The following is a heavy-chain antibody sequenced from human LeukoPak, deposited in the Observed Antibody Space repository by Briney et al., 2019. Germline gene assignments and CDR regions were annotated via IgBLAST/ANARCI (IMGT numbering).Heavy chain of an antibody. J-gene: IGHJ3*02. D-gene: IGHD2-2*03. CDR3: ARDPLDISRWTNAFDI. CDR1: GSTFSKYG. CDR2: IRYDGSNK. V-gene: IGHV3-30*02. Sequence: GGSLRLSCAASGSTFSKYGIHWVRQAPGKGLEWVAFIRYDGSNKYYADSVKGRFTISRDNSKSTLYLQMNGLRPEDTAVYYCARDPLDISRWTNAFDIWGQGTLVTVSS.